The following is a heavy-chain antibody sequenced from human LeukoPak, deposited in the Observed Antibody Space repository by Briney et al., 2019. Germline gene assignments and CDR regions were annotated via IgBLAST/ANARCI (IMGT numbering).Heavy chain of an antibody. Sequence: ASVKVSCKASGYTFTGYYMHWVRQAPGQGLEWMGWINPNSGGTQYSQKFQGRVTLTRDTSITTGYMELSGLTSDDTAVYYCAREKDSSGTFDYWGQGTLVTVSS. CDR2: INPNSGGT. J-gene: IGHJ4*02. D-gene: IGHD3-22*01. V-gene: IGHV1-2*02. CDR3: AREKDSSGTFDY. CDR1: GYTFTGYY.